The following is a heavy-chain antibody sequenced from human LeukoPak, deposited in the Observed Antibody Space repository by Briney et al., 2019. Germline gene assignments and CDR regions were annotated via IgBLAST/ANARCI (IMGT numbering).Heavy chain of an antibody. V-gene: IGHV3-53*01. D-gene: IGHD3-10*01. CDR2: IYSGGST. CDR3: FPHGSGST. J-gene: IGHJ5*02. Sequence: GGSLRLSCAASGFTVSSDYMSWVRQAPGKGLEWVSVIYSGGSTFYADSVKGRFTISRDNSKNTVYLMMNNLRVEDTAVYYCFPHGSGSTWGQGTLVTVSS. CDR1: GFTVSSDY.